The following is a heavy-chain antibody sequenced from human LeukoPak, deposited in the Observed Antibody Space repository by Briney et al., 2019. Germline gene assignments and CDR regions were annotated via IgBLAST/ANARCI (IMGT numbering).Heavy chain of an antibody. Sequence: SETLSLTCTVSGGSISSYYWSWIRQPPGKGLEWIGYIYYSGSTNYNPSLKSRVTISVDTSKNQFSLKLSSVTAADTAVYYCARSDGGFWSGKEDFRLDYWGQGTLVTVSS. D-gene: IGHD3-3*01. V-gene: IGHV4-59*01. J-gene: IGHJ4*02. CDR3: ARSDGGFWSGKEDFRLDY. CDR2: IYYSGST. CDR1: GGSISSYY.